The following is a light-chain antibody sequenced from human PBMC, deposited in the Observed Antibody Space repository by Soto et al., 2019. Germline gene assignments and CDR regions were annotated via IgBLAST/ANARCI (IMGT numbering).Light chain of an antibody. Sequence: DIQMTQSPSTLSASVGDRVTITCRASQSLGISLAWYQQKPGKAPNLLIYKASNLESGVPSRFSGSGSGAEFTLTISSLQPDDFATYYCQQYRLYPWTFGQRTKVE. CDR3: QQYRLYPWT. J-gene: IGKJ1*01. CDR1: QSLGIS. V-gene: IGKV1-5*03. CDR2: KAS.